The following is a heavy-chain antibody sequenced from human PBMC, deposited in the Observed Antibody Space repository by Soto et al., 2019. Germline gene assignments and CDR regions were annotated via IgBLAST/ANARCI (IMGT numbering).Heavy chain of an antibody. CDR3: AKETGLEYFDY. Sequence: PGGSLRLSCAASGFTFADYTMHWVRQAPGKGLEWVSLISWDGGSTYYADSVKGRFTISRDNSKNSLYLQMNSLRTEDTALYYCAKETGLEYFDYWGQGTLVTVSS. CDR2: ISWDGGST. J-gene: IGHJ4*02. D-gene: IGHD1-1*01. V-gene: IGHV3-43*01. CDR1: GFTFADYT.